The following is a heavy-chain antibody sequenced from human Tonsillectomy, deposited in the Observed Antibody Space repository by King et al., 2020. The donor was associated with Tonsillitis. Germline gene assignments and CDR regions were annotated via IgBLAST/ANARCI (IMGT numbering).Heavy chain of an antibody. V-gene: IGHV1-2*02. CDR2: INPNSGGT. J-gene: IGHJ4*02. CDR3: ARDLRVPGTRGYSFDY. Sequence: VQLVESGAEVKKPGASVKVSCKASGYTFTGYYMHWVRQAPGPGLEWMGWINPNSGGTNYAQKFQGRVTMTRDTSISTASMGLSRLRSDDTAVYYCARDLRVPGTRGYSFDYWGQGTLVTVSS. D-gene: IGHD5-18*01. CDR1: GYTFTGYY.